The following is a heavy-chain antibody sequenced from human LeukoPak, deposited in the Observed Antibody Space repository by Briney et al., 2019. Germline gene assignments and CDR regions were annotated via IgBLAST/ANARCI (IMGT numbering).Heavy chain of an antibody. V-gene: IGHV4-34*01. CDR3: ARLHYYDSSGYLDV. CDR1: GGSFSGYY. CDR2: INHSAST. J-gene: IGHJ6*03. Sequence: PSETLSVTCAVYGGSFSGYYWGLIRQPPGKGGEGIGEINHSASTNYNPSLKSRVTISVDTSKNQFSLKLSSVNAADTAVYYCARLHYYDSSGYLDVWGKGTTVTVSS. D-gene: IGHD3-22*01.